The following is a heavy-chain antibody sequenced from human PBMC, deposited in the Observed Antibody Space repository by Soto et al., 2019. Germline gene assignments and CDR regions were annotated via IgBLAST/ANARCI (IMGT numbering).Heavy chain of an antibody. CDR1: GGSISTGGYY. V-gene: IGHV4-31*03. CDR2: IYYSGST. J-gene: IGHJ4*02. Sequence: QVQLQESGPGLVKPSQTLSLTCTVSGGSISTGGYYWTWIRQHPGKGLEWIGYIYYSGSTYYNPSLKSRVTISVDTSKNQFSLKLSSVTAAVTAVYYCARGLSATLFDNWGQGTLVTVSS. CDR3: ARGLSATLFDN.